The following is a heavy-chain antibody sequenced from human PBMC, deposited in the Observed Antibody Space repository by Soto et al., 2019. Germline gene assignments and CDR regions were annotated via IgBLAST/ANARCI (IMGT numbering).Heavy chain of an antibody. CDR1: GYTLTELS. Sequence: ASVKVSCKVSGYTLTELSMHWVRQAPGKGLEWMGGFDPEDGETIYAQKFQGRVTMTEDTSTDTAYMELSSLRSEDTAVYYCATCFAVVAPGMLEYYYYYMDVWGKGTTVTVSS. CDR2: FDPEDGET. D-gene: IGHD2-2*01. J-gene: IGHJ6*03. V-gene: IGHV1-24*01. CDR3: ATCFAVVAPGMLEYYYYYMDV.